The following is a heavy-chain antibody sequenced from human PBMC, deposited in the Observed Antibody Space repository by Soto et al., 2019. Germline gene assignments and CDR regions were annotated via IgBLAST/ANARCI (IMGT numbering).Heavy chain of an antibody. V-gene: IGHV3-64*01. D-gene: IGHD6-6*01. Sequence: EVQLVESGGGLAQPGGSLRLSCAASGFTLSGYAMDWVRQAPGKGLEYVSGISTNGVGTYYANSVQGRFTISRDNSKNTVYLQMGSLRPEDMAVYYXARRARPDFYYMDVWGKGTTVTVSS. CDR3: ARRARPDFYYMDV. J-gene: IGHJ6*03. CDR1: GFTLSGYA. CDR2: ISTNGVGT.